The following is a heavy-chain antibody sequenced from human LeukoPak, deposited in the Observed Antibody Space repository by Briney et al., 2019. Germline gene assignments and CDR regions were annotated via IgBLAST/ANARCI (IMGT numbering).Heavy chain of an antibody. CDR1: GYTFTGYY. Sequence: ASVKVSCKASGYTFTGYYMHWVRQAPGQGLEWMGWINPNSGGTNYAQKFQGRVTMTRDTSISTAYMELSRLRSDDTAVYYCARVGGLGYCSGGSCYSGILFGYWGQGTLVTVSS. D-gene: IGHD2-15*01. CDR3: ARVGGLGYCSGGSCYSGILFGY. J-gene: IGHJ4*02. V-gene: IGHV1-2*02. CDR2: INPNSGGT.